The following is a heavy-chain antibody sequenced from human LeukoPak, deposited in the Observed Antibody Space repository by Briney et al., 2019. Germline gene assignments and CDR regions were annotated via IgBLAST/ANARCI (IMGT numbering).Heavy chain of an antibody. Sequence: SETLSLTCTVSRGSISSYYWSWIRQPPGKGLEWIGYIYYSGSTNYNPSLKSRVTISVDTSKNQFSLKLSSVTAADTAVYYCARAVANWVYYFDYWGQGTLVTVSS. CDR1: RGSISSYY. CDR3: ARAVANWVYYFDY. V-gene: IGHV4-59*01. D-gene: IGHD7-27*01. J-gene: IGHJ4*02. CDR2: IYYSGST.